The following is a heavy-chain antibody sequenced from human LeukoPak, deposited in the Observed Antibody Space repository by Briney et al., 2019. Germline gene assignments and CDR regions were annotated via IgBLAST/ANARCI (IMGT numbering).Heavy chain of an antibody. J-gene: IGHJ6*03. D-gene: IGHD3-10*01. V-gene: IGHV1-69*13. CDR3: ARGGSGSGSYLTPYYMDV. CDR1: GYTFTSYA. Sequence: SVKVSCKASGYTFTSYAMNWVRQAPGQGLEWMGGIIPIFGTANYAQKFQGRVTITADESTSTAYMELSSLRSEDTAVYYCARGGSGSGSYLTPYYMDVWGKGTTVTISS. CDR2: IIPIFGTA.